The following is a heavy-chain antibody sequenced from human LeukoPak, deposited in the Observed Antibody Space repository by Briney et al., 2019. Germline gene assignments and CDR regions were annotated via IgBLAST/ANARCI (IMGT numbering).Heavy chain of an antibody. CDR3: ARDFGAYYYGSGSQSSHMDV. Sequence: SETLSLTCAVYGGSFSGYYWSWIRQPPGKGLEWIGSIYYSGSTYYNPSLKSRVTISVDTSKNQFSLKLSSVTAADTAAYYCARDFGAYYYGSGSQSSHMDVWGKGTTVTISS. CDR2: IYYSGST. V-gene: IGHV4-34*01. J-gene: IGHJ6*03. D-gene: IGHD3-10*01. CDR1: GGSFSGYY.